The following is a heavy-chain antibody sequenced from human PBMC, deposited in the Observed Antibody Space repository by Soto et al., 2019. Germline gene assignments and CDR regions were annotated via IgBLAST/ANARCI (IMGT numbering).Heavy chain of an antibody. V-gene: IGHV3-53*01. CDR2: MYSGGTT. D-gene: IGHD6-19*01. J-gene: IGHJ4*02. CDR1: VFNVITNY. CDR3: ARGSGSLYYFHY. Sequence: GWSLRLSCASSVFNVITNYMTWVRQAPGKGLEWVSVMYSGGTTYYADSVKGRFIISRDNFKNILYLQMNNLRAEDTALYYCARGSGSLYYFHYWGQGTLVTVSS.